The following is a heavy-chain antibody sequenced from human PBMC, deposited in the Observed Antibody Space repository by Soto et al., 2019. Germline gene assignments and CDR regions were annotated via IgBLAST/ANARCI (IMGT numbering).Heavy chain of an antibody. CDR3: VKSRGGANYDFFD. CDR2: MSSDGGRI. D-gene: IGHD3-3*01. CDR1: VFTFISFS. V-gene: IGHV3-64D*06. Sequence: GGSLRLSCSSSVFTFISFSMHWVRQSPGKGLEYVSHMSSDGGRIYYADSVKGRFTISRDNSKNMLYLQMSSLRPDDSAVYYCVKSRGGANYDFFDRGQGTQVTSPQ. J-gene: IGHJ4*02.